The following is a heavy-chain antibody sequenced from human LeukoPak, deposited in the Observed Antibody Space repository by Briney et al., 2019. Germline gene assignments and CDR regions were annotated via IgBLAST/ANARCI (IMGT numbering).Heavy chain of an antibody. CDR2: MYYSGST. D-gene: IGHD2-2*01. J-gene: IGHJ4*02. V-gene: IGHV4-61*08. Sequence: SETLSLTCTVSGGSVSSGGYYWSWIRQPPGKGRDWIGYMYYSGSTNYYPSLKSRVTISVDTSKNQFSLRLSSVVAADTAVYYCARNYCSNSSCYSAFDYWGQGTLVTVSS. CDR1: GGSVSSGGYY. CDR3: ARNYCSNSSCYSAFDY.